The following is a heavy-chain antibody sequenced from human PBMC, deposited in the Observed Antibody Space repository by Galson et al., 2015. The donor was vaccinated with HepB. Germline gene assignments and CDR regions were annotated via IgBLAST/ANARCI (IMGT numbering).Heavy chain of an antibody. V-gene: IGHV3-74*01. Sequence: SLRLSCAASGFTFSSYWMHWVRQAPGKGLVWVSRSNSDGSGTSYADSVKGRFTISRDNAKNTLYLQMNSLTAEDTAVYYCARSCSSTNCYAPDYWGQGTLVPVSS. D-gene: IGHD2-2*01. CDR1: GFTFSSYW. CDR3: ARSCSSTNCYAPDY. J-gene: IGHJ4*02. CDR2: SNSDGSGT.